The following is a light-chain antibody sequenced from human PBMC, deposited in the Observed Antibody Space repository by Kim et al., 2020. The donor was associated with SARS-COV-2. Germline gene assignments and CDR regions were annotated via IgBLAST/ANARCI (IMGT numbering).Light chain of an antibody. CDR3: HQYDGSPYT. CDR2: AAS. CDR1: QSVSRSF. J-gene: IGKJ2*01. Sequence: LSPGERATLSCRASQSVSRSFLAWYQQKPGQAPRLLIYAASSRATDIPDRFSGSGSGTDFTLTVSRLEPEDFAVYYCHQYDGSPYTFGQGTKLEI. V-gene: IGKV3-20*01.